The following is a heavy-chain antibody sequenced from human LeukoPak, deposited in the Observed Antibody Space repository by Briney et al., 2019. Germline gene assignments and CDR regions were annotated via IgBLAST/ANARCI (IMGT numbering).Heavy chain of an antibody. Sequence: GGSLRLSCAASRFTFSSYAMHWVRQAPGKGLEWVAVISYDGGNKYYADSVKGRFTISRDNSKNTLYLQTNSLRAEDTAVYYCARPIVAVTVYYYYYGMDVWGQGTTVTVSS. CDR3: ARPIVAVTVYYYYYGMDV. CDR1: RFTFSSYA. V-gene: IGHV3-30-3*01. J-gene: IGHJ6*02. CDR2: ISYDGGNK. D-gene: IGHD6-13*01.